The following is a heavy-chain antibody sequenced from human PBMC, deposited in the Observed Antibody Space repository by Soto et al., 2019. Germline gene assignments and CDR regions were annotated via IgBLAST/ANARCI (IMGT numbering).Heavy chain of an antibody. CDR3: ARDSGSGRSTFDY. D-gene: IGHD3-10*01. V-gene: IGHV4-59*01. CDR1: GGSISSYY. Sequence: SETLSLTCTVSGGSISSYYWSWIRQPPGKGLEWIGYIYYSGSTNYNPSLKSRVTISVDTSKNQFSLKLSSVTAADTAVYYCARDSGSGRSTFDYWGQGTLVTVSS. J-gene: IGHJ4*02. CDR2: IYYSGST.